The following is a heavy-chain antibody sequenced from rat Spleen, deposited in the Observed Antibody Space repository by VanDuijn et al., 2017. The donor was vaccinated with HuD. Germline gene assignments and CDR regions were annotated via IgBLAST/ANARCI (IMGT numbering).Heavy chain of an antibody. V-gene: IGHV5-7*01. CDR1: GFTFSDYY. CDR2: ISHDGSNT. D-gene: IGHD1-7*01. Sequence: EVQLVESGGGLVQPGRSLKLSCAASGFTFSDYYMAWVRQPPTKGLEWVATISHDGSNTYYRDSMKGRFTISRDNAKSTLYLQMDSLRSEDTATYYCARPSYGYPFAYWGQGTLVTVSS. CDR3: ARPSYGYPFAY. J-gene: IGHJ3*01.